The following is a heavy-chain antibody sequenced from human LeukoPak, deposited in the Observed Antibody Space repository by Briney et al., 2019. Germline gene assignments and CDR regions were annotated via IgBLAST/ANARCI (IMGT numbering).Heavy chain of an antibody. D-gene: IGHD3-3*01. CDR2: INHSGST. CDR1: GGSFSGYY. CDR3: ARAGDFWSGDYGMDV. J-gene: IGHJ6*02. Sequence: PSETLSLTCAVYGGSFSGYYWSWIRQPPGKGLEWIWEINHSGSTNYNPSLKSRVTISVDTSKNQFSLKLSSVTAADTAVYYCARAGDFWSGDYGMDVWGQGTTVTVSS. V-gene: IGHV4-34*01.